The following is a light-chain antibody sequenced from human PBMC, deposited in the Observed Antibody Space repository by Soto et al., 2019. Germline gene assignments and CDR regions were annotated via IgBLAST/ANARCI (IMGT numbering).Light chain of an antibody. J-gene: IGKJ4*01. V-gene: IGKV3-11*01. CDR2: DAS. CDR1: QSISSH. Sequence: EIVLTQSPATLSLSPGERATLSCRASQSISSHSARYQQKPGQAPRLLIYDASNRAPGIPARFSGSGSGTDFTLTISSLEPEDFAVYYCQQRSNWPLTFGGGTKVEIK. CDR3: QQRSNWPLT.